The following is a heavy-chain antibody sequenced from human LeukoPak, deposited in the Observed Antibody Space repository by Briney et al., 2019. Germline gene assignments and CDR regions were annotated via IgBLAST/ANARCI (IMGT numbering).Heavy chain of an antibody. Sequence: PGGSLRLSCAASGFTLNDHYMDWVRQAPGKGLEWVGRIKNKRGSYTADYAASVKGRFTISRDDSQNSLYLQMNSLKTGDTAVYYCGRDTATALGYWGQGTLVTVSS. D-gene: IGHD2-21*02. J-gene: IGHJ4*02. CDR3: GRDTATALGY. CDR2: IKNKRGSYTA. CDR1: GFTLNDHY. V-gene: IGHV3-72*01.